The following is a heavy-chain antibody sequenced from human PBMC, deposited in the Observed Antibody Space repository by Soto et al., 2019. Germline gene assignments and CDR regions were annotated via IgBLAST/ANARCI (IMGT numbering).Heavy chain of an antibody. V-gene: IGHV4-59*12. Sequence: QVQLQESGPGLVKPSETLSLTCTVSGGYISPYYWSWIRQPPGKGLEWIGYIYYSGSTNYNPSLQSRVTISVDTSKNQFSLKLSSVTAADTALYYSARSPSSSFYMDVWGKGTTVTLSS. CDR2: IYYSGST. CDR3: ARSPSSSFYMDV. CDR1: GGYISPYY. J-gene: IGHJ6*03.